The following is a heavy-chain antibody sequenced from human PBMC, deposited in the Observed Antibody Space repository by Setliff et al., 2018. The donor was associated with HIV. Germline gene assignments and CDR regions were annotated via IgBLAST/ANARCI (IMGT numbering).Heavy chain of an antibody. CDR1: GFTFNTYS. CDR2: ISSTSTYI. J-gene: IGHJ4*01. D-gene: IGHD7-27*01. Sequence: GGSLRLSCAASGFTFNTYSLNWVRQAPGKGLEWFSSISSTSTYIYYADSVRGRFTVSRDNAKNSVFLQMNRLRGEDTGVYYCARLGTARSFDIWGLGTLVTVSS. CDR3: ARLGTARSFDI. V-gene: IGHV3-21*06.